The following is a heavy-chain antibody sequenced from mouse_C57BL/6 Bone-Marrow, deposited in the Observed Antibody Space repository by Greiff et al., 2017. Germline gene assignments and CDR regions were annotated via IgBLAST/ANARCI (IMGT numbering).Heavy chain of an antibody. V-gene: IGHV1-85*01. D-gene: IGHD1-1*01. CDR2: IYPRDGSN. J-gene: IGHJ1*03. CDR3: ARDYGSSYWYFDV. CDR1: GYTFTSYD. Sequence: QVQLVESGPELVKPGASVKLSCKASGYTFTSYDINWVKQRPGQGLEWIGWIYPRDGSNKYNEKFKGKATLTVDPSATTAYMELPSLTSEASAVYFCARDYGSSYWYFDVWGTGTTVTVSS.